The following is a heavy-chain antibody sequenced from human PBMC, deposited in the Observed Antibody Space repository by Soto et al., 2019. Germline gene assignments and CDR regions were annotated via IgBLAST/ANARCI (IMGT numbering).Heavy chain of an antibody. CDR3: AKEGTAMAEYYFDY. Sequence: QVQLVESGGGVVQPGRSLRLSCAASGFTFSSYGMHWVRQAPGKGLEWVAVISYDGRNKYYADSVKGRFTISRDNSKNTLYLQMNSLRAEDTAVYYCAKEGTAMAEYYFDYWGQGTLVTVSS. CDR1: GFTFSSYG. J-gene: IGHJ4*02. V-gene: IGHV3-30*18. D-gene: IGHD5-18*01. CDR2: ISYDGRNK.